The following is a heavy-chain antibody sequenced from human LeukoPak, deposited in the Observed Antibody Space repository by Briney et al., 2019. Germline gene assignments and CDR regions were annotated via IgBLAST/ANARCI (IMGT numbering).Heavy chain of an antibody. CDR3: ARIVRQDGGYLDL. CDR1: AGSISAYY. Sequence: SETLSLTCTVSAGSISAYYWTWIRQPPGKGLEWIGYTSDSGSSNYKSFLKSRVSMSVDTSKRQFSLTLTSVTAADTAVYYCARIVRQDGGYLDLWGRGSLVTVSS. D-gene: IGHD3-16*02. J-gene: IGHJ2*01. V-gene: IGHV4-59*08. CDR2: TSDSGSS.